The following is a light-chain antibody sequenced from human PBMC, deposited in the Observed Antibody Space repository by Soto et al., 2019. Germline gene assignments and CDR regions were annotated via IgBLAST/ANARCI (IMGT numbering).Light chain of an antibody. CDR2: DVS. CDR1: SSDVGGYND. J-gene: IGLJ1*01. Sequence: QSVLTQPASVSGSPGQSITISCTGTSSDVGGYNDVSWYQQHPGKAPKFMIYDVSNRPSGVSNRFSGSKSGNTASLTISGLQAEDEADYYCCSYTTSNTRQIVFGTGTKLTVL. CDR3: CSYTTSNTRQIV. V-gene: IGLV2-14*01.